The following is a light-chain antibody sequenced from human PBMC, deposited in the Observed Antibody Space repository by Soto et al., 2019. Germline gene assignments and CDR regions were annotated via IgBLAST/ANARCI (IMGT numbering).Light chain of an antibody. CDR3: KSYAGSNTYV. CDR2: EVS. Sequence: QSVLTQPASVSGSPGQSITISCTGSTSDVGAYNYVSWYKHHPGQAPQLMIYEVSNRPSGVSNRFSGSKSGNTASLTVSGLQAADEADYFCKSYAGSNTYVFGTGTKLTVL. CDR1: TSDVGAYNY. J-gene: IGLJ1*01. V-gene: IGLV2-14*01.